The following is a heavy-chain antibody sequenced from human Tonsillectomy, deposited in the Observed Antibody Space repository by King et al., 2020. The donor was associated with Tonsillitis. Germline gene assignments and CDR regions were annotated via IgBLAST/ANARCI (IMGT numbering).Heavy chain of an antibody. CDR1: GFTFSSYA. CDR2: ISVSVGGT. D-gene: IGHD5-12*01. J-gene: IGHJ4*02. CDR3: AKDLLVAYPGNFDY. Sequence: VQLVESGGGLVQPGGSLRLSCAASGFTFSSYAIRWVRQAPGRGLEWVSSISVSVGGTYYDDAVKARFTISIDNSKNTLYLQRNSLRAEDTAVYYCAKDLLVAYPGNFDYWGQGTLVTVSS. V-gene: IGHV3-23*04.